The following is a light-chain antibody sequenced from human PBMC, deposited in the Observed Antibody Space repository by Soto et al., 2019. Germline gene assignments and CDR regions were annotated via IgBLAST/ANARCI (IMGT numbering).Light chain of an antibody. V-gene: IGKV3-15*01. CDR1: QTVWST. J-gene: IGKJ4*01. CDR3: QQYNKCPLT. Sequence: EIVMTQSPATLSVSPGERATLSCRASQTVWSTLAWYQQRPGQAPRLLIYGASTRATGIPARFSGSGSGTEFTLSISSLQSEDFAVYYCQQYNKCPLTFGGGTKVEIK. CDR2: GAS.